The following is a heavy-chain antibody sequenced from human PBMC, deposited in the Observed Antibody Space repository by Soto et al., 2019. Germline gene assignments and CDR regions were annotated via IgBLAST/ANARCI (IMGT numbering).Heavy chain of an antibody. D-gene: IGHD3-3*01. V-gene: IGHV1-58*01. Sequence: GASVKVSCKASGFTFTSSAVQWVRQARGQRLEWIGWIVVGSGNTNYAQKFQERVTITRDMSTSTAYMELSSLRSEDTAVYYCAAGIPDFWSGYYTGGYYYYGMDVWGQGTTVTVSS. CDR2: IVVGSGNT. CDR1: GFTFTSSA. CDR3: AAGIPDFWSGYYTGGYYYYGMDV. J-gene: IGHJ6*02.